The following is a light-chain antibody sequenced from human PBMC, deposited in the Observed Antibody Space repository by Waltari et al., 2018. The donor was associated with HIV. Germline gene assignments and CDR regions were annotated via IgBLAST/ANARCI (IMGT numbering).Light chain of an antibody. J-gene: IGLJ2*01. CDR1: SSDVGGYNY. V-gene: IGLV2-14*01. CDR2: EVS. CDR3: SSYTSSSTVV. Sequence: QSALTQPASVSGSPGQSITISCTGTSSDVGGYNYVSWYQQHPGKAPKLMIYEVSNRPSGVSNRFSGSKSRNTASLTISGLQAEDAADYYCSSYTSSSTVVVGGGTKLTVL.